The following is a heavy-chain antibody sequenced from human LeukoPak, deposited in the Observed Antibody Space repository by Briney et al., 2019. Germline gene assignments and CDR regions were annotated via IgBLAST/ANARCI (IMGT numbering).Heavy chain of an antibody. J-gene: IGHJ3*02. V-gene: IGHV1-69*13. CDR1: GGTFSRYA. D-gene: IGHD2-15*01. CDR2: IIPIFGTA. CDR3: ARGKDPLPSDAFDI. Sequence: SVKVSCKASGGTFSRYAISWVRQAPGQGREWMGGIIPIFGTANYAQKFQGRVTITADESTSTACMELSSLRSEDTAVYYCARGKDPLPSDAFDIWGQGTMVTVSS.